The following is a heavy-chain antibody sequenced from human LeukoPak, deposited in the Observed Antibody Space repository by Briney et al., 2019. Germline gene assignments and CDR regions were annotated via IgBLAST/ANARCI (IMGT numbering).Heavy chain of an antibody. CDR1: GFTFSSYY. V-gene: IGHV3-66*01. CDR3: ARDRAGSFDY. CDR2: IYSGGST. Sequence: GGSLRLSCAASGFTFSSYYMSWIRQAPGKGLERVSVIYSGGSTYYADSVKGRFTISRDNSKNTLYLQMNSLRAEDTAVYYCARDRAGSFDYWGQGTLVTVSS. J-gene: IGHJ4*02.